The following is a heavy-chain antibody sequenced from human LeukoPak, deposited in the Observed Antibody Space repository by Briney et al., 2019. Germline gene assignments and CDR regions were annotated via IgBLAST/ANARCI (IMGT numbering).Heavy chain of an antibody. V-gene: IGHV3-33*06. CDR2: IRNDENNK. CDR3: AKGTVLGTPFFEF. Sequence: PWGSLSLSCVTSGFTFGNFGMHWVRQAPGQGLEWLAVIRNDENNKYYTESVKGRFTISRDNVKHTLYMQMNSLRAADTAVYYCAKGTVLGTPFFEFWGQGTLVTVSS. J-gene: IGHJ4*02. D-gene: IGHD1/OR15-1a*01. CDR1: GFTFGNFG.